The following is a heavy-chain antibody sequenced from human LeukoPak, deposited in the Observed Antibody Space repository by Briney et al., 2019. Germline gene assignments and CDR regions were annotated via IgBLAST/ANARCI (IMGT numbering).Heavy chain of an antibody. J-gene: IGHJ5*02. V-gene: IGHV3-53*05. CDR3: AKGYCTGTTCYEAGNWFDP. D-gene: IGHD2-2*01. Sequence: PGGSLRLSCAASGSSGTTNYMSWVRQAPGKGLEWVSVIYSGGSTYYADSVKGRFTISRDNSKSSLYLQMNSLRAEDTAVYYCAKGYCTGTTCYEAGNWFDPWGQGTLVTVSS. CDR2: IYSGGST. CDR1: GSSGTTNY.